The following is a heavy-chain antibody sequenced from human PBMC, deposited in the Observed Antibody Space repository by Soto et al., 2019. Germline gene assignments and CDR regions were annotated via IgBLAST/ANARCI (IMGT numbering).Heavy chain of an antibody. V-gene: IGHV4-59*02. CDR3: ARHHYSNNWFAP. CDR1: GSSVSHYY. J-gene: IGHJ5*02. Sequence: PSETLSLTCHVSGSSVSHYYWSWLRQSPGKGLEWFGYIYHTGTTNYNPSLKSRVTISVDTSNNQFSLKLSSVTAADTAVYYCARHHYSNNWFAPWGQGTLVTVSS. D-gene: IGHD4-4*01. CDR2: IYHTGTT.